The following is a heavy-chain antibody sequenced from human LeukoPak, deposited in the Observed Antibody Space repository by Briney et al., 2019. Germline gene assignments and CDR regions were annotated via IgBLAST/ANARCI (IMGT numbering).Heavy chain of an antibody. J-gene: IGHJ6*02. Sequence: GGSLRLSCAASGFTFSNYAMSWVRQVPGKGLEWVSAISASGGSTHYADSVKGRFTISRDNSQNTLSLQMSSLRAEDTAVYYCATRMYSGGSYGMDVWGQGTTVTVSS. CDR1: GFTFSNYA. V-gene: IGHV3-23*01. CDR3: ATRMYSGGSYGMDV. D-gene: IGHD6-19*01. CDR2: ISASGGST.